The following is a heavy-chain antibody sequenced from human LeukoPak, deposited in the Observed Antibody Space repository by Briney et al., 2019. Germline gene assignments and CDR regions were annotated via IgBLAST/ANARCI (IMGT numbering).Heavy chain of an antibody. V-gene: IGHV4-39*07. Sequence: PSETLSLTCTVSGGSISSSSYYWSWIRQPPGKGLEWIGEINHSGSTNYNPSLKSRVTISVDTSKNQFSLKLSSVTAADTAVYYCARTPGTARKYLRHYFDYWGQGTLVTVSS. D-gene: IGHD2-2*01. CDR3: ARTPGTARKYLRHYFDY. J-gene: IGHJ4*02. CDR1: GGSISSSSYY. CDR2: INHSGST.